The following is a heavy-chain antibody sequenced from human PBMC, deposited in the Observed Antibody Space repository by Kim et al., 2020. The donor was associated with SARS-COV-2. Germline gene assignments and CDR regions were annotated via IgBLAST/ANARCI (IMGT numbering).Heavy chain of an antibody. CDR1: GGSVSSGSYY. D-gene: IGHD3-10*01. Sequence: SETLSLTCTVSGGSVSSGSYYWSWIRQPPGKGLEWIGYIYYSGSTNYNPSLKSRVTISVDTSKNQFSLKLSSVTAADTAVYYCARASYHYGSGSFPYYYYGMDVWGQGTTVTVSS. J-gene: IGHJ6*02. CDR3: ARASYHYGSGSFPYYYYGMDV. V-gene: IGHV4-61*01. CDR2: IYYSGST.